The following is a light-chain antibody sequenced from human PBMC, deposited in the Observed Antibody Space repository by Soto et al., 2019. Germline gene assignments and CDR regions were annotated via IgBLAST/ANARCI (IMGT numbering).Light chain of an antibody. J-gene: IGKJ5*01. V-gene: IGKV1-17*03. CDR2: AAS. CDR1: QGISNY. CDR3: LQHNSYPIT. Sequence: DIQMTQSPSAMSASVGDRVTITCRASQGISNYLAWFQQKPGKVPKRLSYAASSLQSGVPSRFSGSGAGTEFTLASRRLQPEDFATYYCLQHNSYPITFGRGTRLEIK.